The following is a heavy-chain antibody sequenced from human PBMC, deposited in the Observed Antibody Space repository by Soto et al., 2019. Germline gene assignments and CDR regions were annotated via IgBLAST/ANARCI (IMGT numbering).Heavy chain of an antibody. CDR2: ISSTSTYL. D-gene: IGHD2-15*01. Sequence: EGQLVESGGALVKPGGSLRLSCTASGFSISTYSVNWVRQAPGKGLEWVSSISSTSTYLYYADSVKGRFIISRDNAKNSVYRQMDSLRGEDTAVYYCARVGDCSGSSCGNWLDPWGQGTLVTVST. J-gene: IGHJ5*02. CDR1: GFSISTYS. V-gene: IGHV3-21*02. CDR3: ARVGDCSGSSCGNWLDP.